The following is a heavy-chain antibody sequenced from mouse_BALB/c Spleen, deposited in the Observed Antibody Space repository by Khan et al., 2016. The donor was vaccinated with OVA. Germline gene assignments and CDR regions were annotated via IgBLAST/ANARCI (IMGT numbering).Heavy chain of an antibody. CDR3: AGDGDGGSYWYFDV. CDR2: MWIGGST. V-gene: IGHV2-6-4*01. Sequence: QMQLEESGPGLVAPSQSLSITCTVSGFSLSRYSVHWVRQPPGKGLEWLGIMWIGGSTDYNSALKSRLSISKDNSKSQVFLKMNSLQTDDTAMYXWAGDGDGGSYWYFDVWGAGTTVTVSS. D-gene: IGHD2-3*01. J-gene: IGHJ1*01. CDR1: GFSLSRYS.